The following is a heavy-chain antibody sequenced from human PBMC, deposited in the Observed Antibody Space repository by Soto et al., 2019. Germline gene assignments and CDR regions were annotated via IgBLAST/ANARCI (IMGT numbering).Heavy chain of an antibody. CDR1: GGTFSSYA. J-gene: IGHJ4*02. CDR2: IIPIFGTA. V-gene: IGHV1-69*06. CDR3: ARDKRGYSGYDQGSVYFDY. Sequence: SGKVSCNASGGTFSSYAISWVRQAPGQGLEWMGGIIPIFGTANYAQKFQGRVTITADKSTSTAYMELSSLGSEDTAVYYCARDKRGYSGYDQGSVYFDYWGQGTLFTVSS. D-gene: IGHD5-12*01.